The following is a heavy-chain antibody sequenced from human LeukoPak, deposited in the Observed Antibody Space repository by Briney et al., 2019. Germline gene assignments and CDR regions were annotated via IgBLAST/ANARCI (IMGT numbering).Heavy chain of an antibody. CDR3: ARNSSGHYFDY. CDR1: GYSIISDYY. V-gene: IGHV4-38-2*01. D-gene: IGHD6-19*01. CDR2: IYHSGRT. Sequence: SETLSLTCAVSGYSIISDYYWGWIRQPPGKGLEWIGSIYHSGRTHYNPSLKSRVTMSVDTSKNQFSLKLSSVTAADGAVYYCARNSSGHYFDYWGQGTLVTVSS. J-gene: IGHJ4*02.